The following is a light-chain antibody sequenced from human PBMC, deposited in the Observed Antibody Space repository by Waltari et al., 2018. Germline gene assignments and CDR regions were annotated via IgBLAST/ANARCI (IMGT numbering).Light chain of an antibody. J-gene: IGLJ2*01. CDR2: EGS. V-gene: IGLV2-23*03. Sequence: QSALTQPASLSGSPGQSITISCTGTSRDVGISNLVSWYQQPPGKAPKLIIYEGSKRPSGVSNRFSGSKSGNTASLTISGLQAEDEADYHCCSYAGGSAFVVFGGGTKLTVL. CDR1: SRDVGISNL. CDR3: CSYAGGSAFVV.